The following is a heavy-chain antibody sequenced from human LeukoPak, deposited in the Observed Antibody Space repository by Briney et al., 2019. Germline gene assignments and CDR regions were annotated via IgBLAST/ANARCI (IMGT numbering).Heavy chain of an antibody. Sequence: ASVKVSCKASGYTFTGYYMHWVRQAPGQGLEWMGWINPNSGGTNYAQKFQGRVTITRETSISTAYMELSSLRSDDTAVYYCARGLYYYGSGSSDYWGQGTLVTVSS. CDR3: ARGLYYYGSGSSDY. CDR2: INPNSGGT. V-gene: IGHV1-2*02. J-gene: IGHJ4*02. CDR1: GYTFTGYY. D-gene: IGHD3-10*01.